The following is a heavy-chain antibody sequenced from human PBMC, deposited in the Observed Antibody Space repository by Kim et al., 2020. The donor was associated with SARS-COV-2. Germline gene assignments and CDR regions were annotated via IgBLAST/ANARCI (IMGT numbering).Heavy chain of an antibody. Sequence: GGSLRLSCAASGFTFSSYWMSWVRQAPGKGLEWVANIKQDGSEKYYVDSVKGRFTISRDNAKNSLYLQMNSLRAEDTAVYYCARVLRYFAGEYYFDYWGQGTLVTVSS. CDR1: GFTFSSYW. CDR2: IKQDGSEK. V-gene: IGHV3-7*03. J-gene: IGHJ4*02. D-gene: IGHD3-9*01. CDR3: ARVLRYFAGEYYFDY.